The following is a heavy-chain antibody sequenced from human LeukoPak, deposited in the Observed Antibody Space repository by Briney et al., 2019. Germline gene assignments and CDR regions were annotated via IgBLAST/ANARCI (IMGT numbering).Heavy chain of an antibody. CDR3: ARALYYDILTGYQTHTYYFDY. CDR2: TSSSGDIL. J-gene: IGHJ4*02. D-gene: IGHD3-9*01. CDR1: GFTFSAYE. V-gene: IGHV3-48*03. Sequence: PGGSLRLSCAASGFTFSAYEINWVRQAPGKGLEWVSYTSSSGDILYYADSVKGRFTISRDNARNSLYLQMSSLRAEDTAVYYCARALYYDILTGYQTHTYYFDYWGQGTLVTVSS.